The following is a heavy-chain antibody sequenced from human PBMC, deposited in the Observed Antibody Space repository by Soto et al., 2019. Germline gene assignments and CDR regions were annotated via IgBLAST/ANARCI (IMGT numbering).Heavy chain of an antibody. CDR1: GGSISSYY. V-gene: IGHV4-59*08. CDR2: VHHSGGS. D-gene: IGHD3-10*01. CDR3: ARQGFGPLHGLVDV. Sequence: QVQLQESGPGLVKPSETLSLSCTVSGGSISSYYWSWFRQSPGRRMEWIGYVHHSGGSSYTPSLQSRVAISLDTSKSQFSLKVTSVTATDTAVYYCARQGFGPLHGLVDVWGQGTTVTVSS. J-gene: IGHJ6*02.